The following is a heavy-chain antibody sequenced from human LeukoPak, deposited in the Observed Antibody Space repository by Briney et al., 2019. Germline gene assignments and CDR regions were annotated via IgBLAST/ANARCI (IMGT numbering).Heavy chain of an antibody. J-gene: IGHJ4*02. D-gene: IGHD6-13*01. Sequence: GGSLRLSCAASGFTFSTYRMSWVRQAPGKGPEWVANIKRDGSEKYYVDSVKGRFTISRDNAKNSLYLQMNSLRAEDTAVYYCARDTGGSSWYGVDYWGQGTLVTVSS. CDR3: ARDTGGSSWYGVDY. CDR2: IKRDGSEK. V-gene: IGHV3-7*01. CDR1: GFTFSTYR.